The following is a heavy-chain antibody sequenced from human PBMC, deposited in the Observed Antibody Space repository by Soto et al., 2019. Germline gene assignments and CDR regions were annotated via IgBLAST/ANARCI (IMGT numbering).Heavy chain of an antibody. Sequence: VQLVESGGGLVKPGGSLRLSCAASGFTFSSYAMHWVRQAPGKGLEWVAVISYDGSNKYYADSVKGRFTISRDNSKNTLYLQMNSLRAEDTAVYYCARDRLPGYCSSTSCWAYGMDVWGQGTTVTVSS. CDR3: ARDRLPGYCSSTSCWAYGMDV. D-gene: IGHD2-2*01. CDR2: ISYDGSNK. CDR1: GFTFSSYA. J-gene: IGHJ6*02. V-gene: IGHV3-30-3*01.